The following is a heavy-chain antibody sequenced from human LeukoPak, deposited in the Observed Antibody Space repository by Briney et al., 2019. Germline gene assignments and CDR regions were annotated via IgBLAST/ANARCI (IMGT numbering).Heavy chain of an antibody. CDR2: IYYSGST. V-gene: IGHV4-59*01. D-gene: IGHD2-2*01. CDR3: ARVLGCSTTSCYAAYIDS. Sequence: PSETLSLTCTVSGGSISSYYWSWIRQPPGKGLEWIGYIYYSGSTNYNPSLKSRVTISVDTSENQFSLKLSSVTAADTAVYYCARVLGCSTTSCYAAYIDSWGQGTLVTVSS. CDR1: GGSISSYY. J-gene: IGHJ4*02.